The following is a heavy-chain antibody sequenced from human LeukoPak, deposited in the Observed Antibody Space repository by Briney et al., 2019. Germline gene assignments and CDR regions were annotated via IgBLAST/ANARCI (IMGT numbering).Heavy chain of an antibody. J-gene: IGHJ5*02. CDR2: TSYSGKT. V-gene: IGHV4-59*01. CDR1: GGSISSFY. CDR3: TRAPRKAWFDP. D-gene: IGHD1-14*01. Sequence: SETLSLTCNVSGGSISSFYCSWIRQPPGKGLEWIGYTSYSGKTNYNPSLKSRVTMSVDTSRNQFSLRLTSVTAADTAVYYCTRAPRKAWFDPWGQGTLVTVSS.